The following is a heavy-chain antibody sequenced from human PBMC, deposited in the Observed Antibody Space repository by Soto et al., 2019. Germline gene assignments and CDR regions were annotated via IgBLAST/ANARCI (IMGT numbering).Heavy chain of an antibody. J-gene: IGHJ4*02. Sequence: PGGSLXLSCAASGFTFSSYGMHWVRQAPGKGLEWVAVISYDGSNKYYADSVKGRFTISRDNSKNTLYLQMNSLRAEDTAVYYCAKEVRPYSSGWYHDYWGQGTLVTVSS. CDR2: ISYDGSNK. V-gene: IGHV3-30*18. D-gene: IGHD6-19*01. CDR1: GFTFSSYG. CDR3: AKEVRPYSSGWYHDY.